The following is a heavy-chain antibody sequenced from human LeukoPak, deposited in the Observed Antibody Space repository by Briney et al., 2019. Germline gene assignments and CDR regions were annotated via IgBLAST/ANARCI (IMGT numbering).Heavy chain of an antibody. CDR2: IWHDGSNK. D-gene: IGHD3-10*01. CDR1: GFTFSTYG. J-gene: IGHJ4*02. V-gene: IGHV3-33*01. CDR3: ARAVGPYDY. Sequence: PGRSLRLSCAASGFTFSTYGIHWVRQAPGKGLEWVAVIWHDGSNKYYADSVKGRFTISRDNSKNTLYLQMNSPRAEDTAVYFCARAVGPYDYWGQGTLVTVSS.